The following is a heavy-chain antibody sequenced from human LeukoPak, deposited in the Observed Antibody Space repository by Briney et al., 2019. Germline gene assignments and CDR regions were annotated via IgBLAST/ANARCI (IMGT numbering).Heavy chain of an antibody. CDR2: ISSSSSYI. CDR1: GYTFSSYS. Sequence: GGSLRLSCAASGYTFSSYSMDWVLQAPGKGLEWVSSISSSSSYIYYADSVKGRFTISRDNAKNSLYLQMNSLRAEDTAVYYCARDGSGSYYTPFPFDYWGQGTLVTVSS. J-gene: IGHJ4*02. V-gene: IGHV3-21*01. CDR3: ARDGSGSYYTPFPFDY. D-gene: IGHD3-10*01.